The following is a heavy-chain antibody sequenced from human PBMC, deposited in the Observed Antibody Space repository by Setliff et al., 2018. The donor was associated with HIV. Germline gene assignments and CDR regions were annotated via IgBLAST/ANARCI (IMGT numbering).Heavy chain of an antibody. D-gene: IGHD3-22*01. V-gene: IGHV4-4*09. CDR3: AREIPYSYGGRGHPL. J-gene: IGHJ4*02. CDR1: GVSISDHY. CDR2: IYSSGTT. Sequence: SETLSLTCFVSGVSISDHYWGWIRQPPGKGLEWIGYIYSSGTTQYNPSVESRVTMSLDTSRDQFSLKLRSVTAADTAVYYCAREIPYSYGGRGHPLWGQGTLVTVSS.